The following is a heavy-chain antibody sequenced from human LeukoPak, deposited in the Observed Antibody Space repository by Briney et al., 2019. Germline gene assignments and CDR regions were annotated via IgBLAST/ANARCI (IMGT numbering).Heavy chain of an antibody. D-gene: IGHD6-19*01. V-gene: IGHV4-39*01. CDR3: ARRGTSGWAYYFDF. CDR2: VYRSGST. CDR1: GDSISSSSNY. Sequence: SETLSLTCDVSGDSISSSSNYWGWVRHLPGKALECIGSVYRSGSTYYNPSLKSRVTISVDTSKNQFTLNLTSVTAADTAVYHCARRGTSGWAYYFDFWGPGSLLTVSS. J-gene: IGHJ4*02.